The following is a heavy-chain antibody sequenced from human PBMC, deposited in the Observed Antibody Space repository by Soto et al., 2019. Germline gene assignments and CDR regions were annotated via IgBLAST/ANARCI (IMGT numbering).Heavy chain of an antibody. CDR1: GFTFSDFG. CDR3: ARDRLITYGAKIAPDH. V-gene: IGHV3-33*01. D-gene: IGHD3-16*01. J-gene: IGHJ5*02. Sequence: GGSLRLSCKASGFTFSDFGMHWVRQAPGKGLEWVSAIWYDGSYQYYADPVRGRFTTSRDNSNNTLFLQMNSLRVEDTAVYYCARDRLITYGAKIAPDHWGQGALVTVSS. CDR2: IWYDGSYQ.